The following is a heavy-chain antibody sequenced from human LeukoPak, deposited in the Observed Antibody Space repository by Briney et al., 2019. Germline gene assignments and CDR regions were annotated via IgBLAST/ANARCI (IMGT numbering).Heavy chain of an antibody. CDR1: GFTFSNYA. V-gene: IGHV3-23*01. D-gene: IGHD2-15*01. Sequence: GGSLRLSCVASGFTFSNYAMSWVRQAPGKGLELVSGIYGSDDKTVYGDAVKGRFTISRDNSKNTLNLQMNSLRADDTAVYYCAKTQGYYDAWGQGALVTVSS. CDR2: IYGSDDKT. J-gene: IGHJ5*02. CDR3: AKTQGYYDA.